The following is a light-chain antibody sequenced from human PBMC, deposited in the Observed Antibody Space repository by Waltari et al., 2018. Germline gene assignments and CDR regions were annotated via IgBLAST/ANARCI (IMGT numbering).Light chain of an antibody. Sequence: EIVLTQSQGTLSLSPGERVTLSCRARQSVGRSLAWSQLKPGQAPRLLIYDAFTRATGVADGFSGSGSGTDFSLTISRRDPEDFAVYYCQMYVRLPATFGQGTEVEIK. V-gene: IGKV3-20*01. CDR1: QSVGRS. CDR3: QMYVRLPAT. CDR2: DAF. J-gene: IGKJ1*01.